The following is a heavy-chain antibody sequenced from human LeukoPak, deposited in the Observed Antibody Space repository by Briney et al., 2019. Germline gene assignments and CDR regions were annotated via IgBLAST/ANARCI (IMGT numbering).Heavy chain of an antibody. J-gene: IGHJ4*02. Sequence: GSLILSCAASGFTVSSNYMSWVRQAPGKVLEWVSVIYSGGSTYYADSVKGRFTISRDNSKNTLYLQMNSLRAEDTAVYYCAGHDYGDYVPFDYWGQGTLVTVSS. CDR3: AGHDYGDYVPFDY. V-gene: IGHV3-66*04. D-gene: IGHD4-17*01. CDR2: IYSGGST. CDR1: GFTVSSNY.